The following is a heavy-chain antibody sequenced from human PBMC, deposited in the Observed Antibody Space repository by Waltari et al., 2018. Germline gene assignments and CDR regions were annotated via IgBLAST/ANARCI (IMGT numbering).Heavy chain of an antibody. CDR3: ARGRVGATTFDY. J-gene: IGHJ4*02. Sequence: QVQLQESGPGLVKPSETLSLTCAVSGYSISSGYYWGWIRQPPGKGLEWIGSIYHSGSTYYNPSLKSRVTISVDTSKNQFSLKLSSVTAADTAVYYCARGRVGATTFDYWGQGTLVTVSS. CDR1: GYSISSGYY. D-gene: IGHD1-26*01. V-gene: IGHV4-38-2*01. CDR2: IYHSGST.